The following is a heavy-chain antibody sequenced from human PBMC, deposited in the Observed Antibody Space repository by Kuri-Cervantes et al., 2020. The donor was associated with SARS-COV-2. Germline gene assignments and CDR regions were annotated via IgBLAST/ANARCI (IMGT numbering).Heavy chain of an antibody. CDR1: GFTFSSYS. D-gene: IGHD3-10*01. Sequence: LSLTCAASGFTFSSYSMNWVRQAPGKGLEWVSSISSSSYISHADSMKGRFTISRDNAKNSLYLQMNSLRAEDTAGYYCARDYGSGPSGAYYYYGMDVWGQGTTVTVSS. CDR3: ARDYGSGPSGAYYYYGMDV. J-gene: IGHJ6*02. V-gene: IGHV3-21*01. CDR2: ISSSSYI.